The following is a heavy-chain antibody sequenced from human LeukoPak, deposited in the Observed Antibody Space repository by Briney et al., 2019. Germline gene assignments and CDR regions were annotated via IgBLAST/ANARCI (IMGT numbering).Heavy chain of an antibody. J-gene: IGHJ4*02. CDR3: AKGVFGVNRAFDY. Sequence: QPGGSLRLSREASGFTFNTCAMSWVRQAPGKGLEWVSAISESGSGTYYADSVKGRFTISRDNSKNTLYLQMNSLRVDDTALYYCAKGVFGVNRAFDYWGQGTLVTVSS. CDR2: ISESGSGT. D-gene: IGHD3-3*01. CDR1: GFTFNTCA. V-gene: IGHV3-23*01.